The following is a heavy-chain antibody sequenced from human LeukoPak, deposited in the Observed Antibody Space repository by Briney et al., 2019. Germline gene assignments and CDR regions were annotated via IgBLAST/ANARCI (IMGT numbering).Heavy chain of an antibody. CDR1: GFTFSGYE. V-gene: IGHV3-48*03. D-gene: IGHD5-12*01. Sequence: GGSLRLSCAASGFTFSGYEMDWVRQAPGQGLEWVSSIGSRSSTIYYTDSVKGRFTISRDNAKNSVYLQMNSLRAEDTAVYYCARGTGYSGYALLDYWGQGTLVTVSS. J-gene: IGHJ4*02. CDR2: IGSRSSTI. CDR3: ARGTGYSGYALLDY.